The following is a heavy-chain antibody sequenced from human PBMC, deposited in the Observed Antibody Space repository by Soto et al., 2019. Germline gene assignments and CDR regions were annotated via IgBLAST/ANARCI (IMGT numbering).Heavy chain of an antibody. D-gene: IGHD6-13*01. J-gene: IGHJ6*02. Sequence: GESLKISCKGSGYSFTSYWSGWVRQMPGKGLEWMGIIYPGDSDTRYSPSFQGQVTISADKSISTAYLQWSSLKASDTAMYYCARHSPLGYSSSWSLRRYYYYGMDVWGQGTTVTVSS. V-gene: IGHV5-51*01. CDR2: IYPGDSDT. CDR3: ARHSPLGYSSSWSLRRYYYYGMDV. CDR1: GYSFTSYW.